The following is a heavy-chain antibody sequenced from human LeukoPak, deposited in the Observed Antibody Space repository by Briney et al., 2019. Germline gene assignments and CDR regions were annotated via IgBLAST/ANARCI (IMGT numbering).Heavy chain of an antibody. Sequence: GGSLRLSCAASGFTFSSYEMNWVRQAPGKGLEWVSHISSSGSTIYYADSVKGRFTISRDNAKNSLYLQMNSLRAEDTAVYYCARVIAAAGYYFDYWGQGTLVTVSS. V-gene: IGHV3-48*03. CDR3: ARVIAAAGYYFDY. J-gene: IGHJ4*02. CDR2: ISSSGSTI. D-gene: IGHD6-13*01. CDR1: GFTFSSYE.